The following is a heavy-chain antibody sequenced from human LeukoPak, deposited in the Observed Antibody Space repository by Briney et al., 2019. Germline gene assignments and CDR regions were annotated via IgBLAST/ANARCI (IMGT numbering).Heavy chain of an antibody. CDR3: ARDRGYGIYYYYYMDV. V-gene: IGHV1-2*06. CDR1: GYTFTGYY. J-gene: IGHJ6*03. CDR2: INPNSGGT. D-gene: IGHD5-18*01. Sequence: ASVKVSCKASGYTFTGYYMHWVRQAPGQGLERLGRINPNSGGTNYAQKFQGRVTMTRDTSISTAYVELSRLRSDDTAVYYCARDRGYGIYYYYYMDVWGKGTTVTVSS.